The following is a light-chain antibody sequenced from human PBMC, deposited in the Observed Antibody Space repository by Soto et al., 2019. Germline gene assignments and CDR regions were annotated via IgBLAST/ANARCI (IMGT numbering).Light chain of an antibody. J-gene: IGKJ3*01. CDR1: LTVSNN. Sequence: DIVMTQSPATLSVSPGERATLSCRASLTVSNNLAWYQQKPGQAPRLLIYYASTRATGIPDRFSGSGSVKDFTLTISSVQSEEVAGYYCQQYNNWPPGATFGPGTRGDIK. CDR3: QQYNNWPPGAT. V-gene: IGKV3-15*01. CDR2: YAS.